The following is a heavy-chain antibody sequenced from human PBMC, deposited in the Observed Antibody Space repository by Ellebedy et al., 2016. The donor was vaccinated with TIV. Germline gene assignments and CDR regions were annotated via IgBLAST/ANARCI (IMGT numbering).Heavy chain of an antibody. D-gene: IGHD1-26*01. CDR3: AQVGRFNWFDP. Sequence: GSLRLXXTVSGGSFTTYYWTWIRQPAGKGLEWIGRIANGGSTNTNPSLKSRVTMSVDRSRRQFSLNLTSVTAADTAVYYCAQVGRFNWFDPWGQGILVSVTP. CDR2: IANGGST. CDR1: GGSFTTYY. V-gene: IGHV4-4*07. J-gene: IGHJ5*02.